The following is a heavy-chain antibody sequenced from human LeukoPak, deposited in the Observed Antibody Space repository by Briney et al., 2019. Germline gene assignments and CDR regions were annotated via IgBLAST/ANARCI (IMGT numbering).Heavy chain of an antibody. Sequence: KPSETLSLTCTISSGSISSSSYCWGWIRQPPGKGLEWIADIYYSGSTYYNPSLKSRVSISIDTSNNRFSLRLSSVTAADTALYYCARRRYYDSTGYLDWGQGTLVTVSS. V-gene: IGHV4-39*02. J-gene: IGHJ1*01. CDR2: IYYSGST. CDR1: SGSISSSSYC. D-gene: IGHD3-22*01. CDR3: ARRRYYDSTGYLD.